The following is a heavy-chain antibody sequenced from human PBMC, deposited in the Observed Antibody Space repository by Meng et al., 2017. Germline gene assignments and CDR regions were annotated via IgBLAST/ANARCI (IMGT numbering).Heavy chain of an antibody. CDR1: GGCIRRGGYS. Sequence: QLPSPGPGLVNPSQTLSITCTVSGGCIRRGGYSWSSIRQPPGKGLEWMGYLYYSGSTYYNPSLTIRVTITVDTSRNQSSLRLSPVTAAETAVYYCARDLPYGSGSYNWFDPWGQGNLVTVSS. V-gene: IGHV4-31*03. CDR2: LYYSGST. D-gene: IGHD3-10*01. J-gene: IGHJ5*02. CDR3: ARDLPYGSGSYNWFDP.